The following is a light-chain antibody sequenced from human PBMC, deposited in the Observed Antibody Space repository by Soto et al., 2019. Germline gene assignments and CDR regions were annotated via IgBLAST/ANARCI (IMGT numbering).Light chain of an antibody. CDR2: DGS. CDR3: QQYNSYST. V-gene: IGKV1-5*01. CDR1: QSLSRW. Sequence: DIQMTQSPSTLSASLGDRVTITCRASQSLSRWLAWYQQKPGKAPKLLIYDGSTLESGVPSRFSGSGSGTEFTLTINSLQPDDFATYYCQQYNSYSTFGQGTKVDIK. J-gene: IGKJ2*01.